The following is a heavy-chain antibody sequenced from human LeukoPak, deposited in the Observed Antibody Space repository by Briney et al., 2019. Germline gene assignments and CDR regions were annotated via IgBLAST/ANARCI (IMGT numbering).Heavy chain of an antibody. D-gene: IGHD6-13*01. Sequence: PGGSLRLSCAASGFSFDDYAMHWVRQAPGKGLEWVSGISWNSGSIGYADFVKGRFTISRDNAKNSLYLQMNSLRAEDTALYYCAKDWYSSSLLAFDIWGQGTMVTVSS. CDR2: ISWNSGSI. CDR1: GFSFDDYA. J-gene: IGHJ3*02. CDR3: AKDWYSSSLLAFDI. V-gene: IGHV3-9*01.